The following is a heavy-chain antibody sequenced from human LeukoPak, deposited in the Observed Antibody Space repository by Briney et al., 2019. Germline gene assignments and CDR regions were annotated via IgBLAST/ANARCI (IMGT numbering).Heavy chain of an antibody. CDR2: IRYDGSNK. D-gene: IGHD2-8*01. CDR3: AKMGDCSNGLCYEWVAATYFDF. CDR1: GFTFSSYG. J-gene: IGHJ4*02. Sequence: PGGSLRLSCAASGFTFSSYGMHWVRQAPGKGLEWVAFIRYDGSNKYYADSVKGHFTISRDNSKNTLYLQMNSLRAEDTAVYYCAKMGDCSNGLCYEWVAATYFDFWGQGTLVTVSS. V-gene: IGHV3-30*02.